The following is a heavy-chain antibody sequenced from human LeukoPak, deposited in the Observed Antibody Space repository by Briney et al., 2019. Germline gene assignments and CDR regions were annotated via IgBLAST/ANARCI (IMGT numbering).Heavy chain of an antibody. D-gene: IGHD2-15*01. V-gene: IGHV3-23*01. Sequence: GGSLRLSCAASGSTFSSYAMSWVRQAPGKGLEWVSAISGSGGSTYHADSVKGRFTISRDNSKNTLYLQMNSLRAEDTAVYYCAKVGLGIVVVVAATPGGFDYWGQGTLVTVSS. J-gene: IGHJ4*02. CDR2: ISGSGGST. CDR3: AKVGLGIVVVVAATPGGFDY. CDR1: GSTFSSYA.